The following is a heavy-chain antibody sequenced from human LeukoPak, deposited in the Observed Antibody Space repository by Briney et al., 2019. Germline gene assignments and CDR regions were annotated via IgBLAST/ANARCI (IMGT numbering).Heavy chain of an antibody. J-gene: IGHJ4*02. V-gene: IGHV4-59*01. D-gene: IGHD6-19*01. CDR1: GGSISSYY. Sequence: SETLTLSCTVSGGSISSYYWSWIRQPPGKGLEWIGYIYYSGSTNYDPSLKRRVTISVDTSKNQFSLKLSSVTAADTAVYYCASLSSGGYGGVDWGAGTLVSVSS. CDR2: IYYSGST. CDR3: ASLSSGGYGGVD.